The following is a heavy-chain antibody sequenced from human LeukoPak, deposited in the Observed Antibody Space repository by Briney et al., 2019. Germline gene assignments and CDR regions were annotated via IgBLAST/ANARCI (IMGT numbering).Heavy chain of an antibody. CDR3: ARGPMVGTTSFDY. CDR1: GYSISSGYY. D-gene: IGHD2-21*02. CDR2: IYHSGST. Sequence: PSETLSLTCTVSGYSISSGYYWGWIRQPPGKGLEWIGSIYHSGSTYYNPSLKSRVTISVDTSKNQFSLKLSSVTAADTAVYYCARGPMVGTTSFDYWGLGTLVTVSS. V-gene: IGHV4-38-2*02. J-gene: IGHJ4*02.